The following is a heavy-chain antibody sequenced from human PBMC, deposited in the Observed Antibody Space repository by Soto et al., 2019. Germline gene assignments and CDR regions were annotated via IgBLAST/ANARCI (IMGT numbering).Heavy chain of an antibody. CDR1: GFTFSNYG. Sequence: QVQLVESGGGVVQPGRSLRLSCAASGFTFSNYGMHWVRQAPGKGLEWVTVIWYDGSNKYYADSVKGRFTISRDNSKNTLYLQMNILRAEDTAVYYCTREGRSTYFDYWGQGTLVTVSS. CDR2: IWYDGSNK. J-gene: IGHJ4*02. D-gene: IGHD3-10*01. CDR3: TREGRSTYFDY. V-gene: IGHV3-33*01.